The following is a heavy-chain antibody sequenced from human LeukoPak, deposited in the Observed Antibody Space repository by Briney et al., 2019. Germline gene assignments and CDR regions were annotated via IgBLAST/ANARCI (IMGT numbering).Heavy chain of an antibody. CDR2: ISGSGGST. D-gene: IGHD3-16*02. CDR3: AKDRYDYVWGSYRYSFDY. Sequence: PGASLRLSCAASGFTFSSYATSWVRQAPGKGLEWVSAISGSGGSTYYADSVKGRFTISRDNSKNTLYLQMNSLRAEDTAVYYCAKDRYDYVWGSYRYSFDYWGQGTLVTVSS. J-gene: IGHJ4*02. V-gene: IGHV3-23*01. CDR1: GFTFSSYA.